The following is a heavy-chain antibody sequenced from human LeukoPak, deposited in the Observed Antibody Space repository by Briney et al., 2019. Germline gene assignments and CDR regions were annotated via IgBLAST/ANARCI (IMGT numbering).Heavy chain of an antibody. CDR2: IIPIFGTA. CDR3: ARGCSGGSCPLDY. J-gene: IGHJ4*02. Sequence: GASVKVSCKASGGTFSSYAISWVRQAPGQGLEWMGGIIPIFGTANYAQKFQGRVTITTDESTSTAYMELSTLRSEDTAVYYCARGCSGGSCPLDYWGQGTLVTVSS. D-gene: IGHD2-15*01. CDR1: GGTFSSYA. V-gene: IGHV1-69*05.